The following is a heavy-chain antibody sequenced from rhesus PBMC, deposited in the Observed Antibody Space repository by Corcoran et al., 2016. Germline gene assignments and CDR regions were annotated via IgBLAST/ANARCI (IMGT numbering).Heavy chain of an antibody. CDR2: IPYSGST. J-gene: IGHJ4*01. D-gene: IGHD3-16*01. V-gene: IGHV4-122*02. CDR1: GGSISSGYYY. CDR3: TRRSGSYYPF. Sequence: QVQLQESGPGLVKPSETLSLTCAVSGGSISSGYYYWSWIRQPPGKGLEWIGYIPYSGSTSYNPSLKSRVTISRDTSKNQFSLKLSSVTAADTAVYYCTRRSGSYYPFWGQGVLVTVSS.